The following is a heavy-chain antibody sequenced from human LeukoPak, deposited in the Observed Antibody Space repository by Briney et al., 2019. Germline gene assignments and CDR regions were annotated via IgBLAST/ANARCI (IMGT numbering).Heavy chain of an antibody. V-gene: IGHV4-59*01. CDR2: IYYSGST. CDR1: GGSISSYY. CDR3: ARGRAQFAP. Sequence: PSETLSLTCTVSGGSISSYYWSWIRQPPGKGLEWIGYIYYSGSTNYNPSLKSRVTISVDTSKNQFSLKLSSVTAADTAVYYCARGRAQFAPWGQGTLVTVSS. J-gene: IGHJ5*02.